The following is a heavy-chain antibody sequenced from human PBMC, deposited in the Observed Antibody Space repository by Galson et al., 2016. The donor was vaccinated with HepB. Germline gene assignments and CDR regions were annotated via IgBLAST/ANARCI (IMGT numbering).Heavy chain of an antibody. Sequence: SETLSLTCTVSGGSISSRSYYWGWIRQPPGKGLEWIGTMYYSGHTYYNPSLKSRVTISADTSKNQFSLRFNSVTAADTALYYCARLLRHGHGRGDWGQGTLVTVSS. V-gene: IGHV4-39*07. CDR2: MYYSGHT. CDR3: ARLLRHGHGRGD. D-gene: IGHD1-26*01. J-gene: IGHJ4*02. CDR1: GGSISSRSYY.